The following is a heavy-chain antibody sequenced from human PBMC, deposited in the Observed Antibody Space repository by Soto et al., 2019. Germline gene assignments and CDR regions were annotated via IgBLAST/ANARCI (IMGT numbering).Heavy chain of an antibody. CDR2: IIPIFGTA. V-gene: IGHV1-69*13. CDR1: GGTFSSYA. J-gene: IGHJ6*02. Sequence: SVKVSCKASGGTFSSYAISWVRQAPGQGLEWMGGIIPIFGTANYAQKFQGRVTITADESTSTAYMELSSLRSEDTDVYYCARDLYYGMDVWGQGTTVTVSS. CDR3: ARDLYYGMDV.